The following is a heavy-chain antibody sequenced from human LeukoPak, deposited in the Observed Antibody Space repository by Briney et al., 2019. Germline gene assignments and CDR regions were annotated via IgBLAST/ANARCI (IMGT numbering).Heavy chain of an antibody. D-gene: IGHD3-10*01. CDR2: IRYDGSNK. V-gene: IGHV3-33*01. Sequence: GRSLRLSCAASGFTFSSYGMHWGRQAPGKGLEWVAVIRYDGSNKYYADSVKGRFTISRDNSKNTLYLQMNSLRAEDTAVYYCARDPGGYYGMDVWGQGTTVTVSS. J-gene: IGHJ6*02. CDR1: GFTFSSYG. CDR3: ARDPGGYYGMDV.